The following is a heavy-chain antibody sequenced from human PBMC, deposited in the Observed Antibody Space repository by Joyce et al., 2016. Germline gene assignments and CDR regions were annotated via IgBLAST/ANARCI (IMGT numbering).Heavy chain of an antibody. V-gene: IGHV5-10-1*03. Sequence: EVQLVQSGAEVKKPGESLRISCKVSGYSFTGYWINWVRHTPGKGLEWLASIDPSDSATSDSPSFQGHVTISADRSISTAYLQWSSLKASDTAMYYCARRRDYHFGMDVWGQGTTVIVSS. CDR2: IDPSDSAT. CDR1: GYSFTGYW. J-gene: IGHJ6*02. CDR3: ARRRDYHFGMDV.